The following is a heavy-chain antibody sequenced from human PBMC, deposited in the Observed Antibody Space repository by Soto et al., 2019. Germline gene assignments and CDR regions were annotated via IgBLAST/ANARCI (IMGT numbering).Heavy chain of an antibody. V-gene: IGHV1-8*02. CDR3: ARGGGYNWYYWELVRFMDV. Sequence: GASVKVSCKASGYTFTSYGISWVRQAPGQGLEWMGWMNPNSGNTGYAQKFQGRVTMTRNTSISTAYMELSSLRSEDTAVYYCARGGGYNWYYWELVRFMDVWGKGTTVTVSS. J-gene: IGHJ6*03. CDR1: GYTFTSYG. D-gene: IGHD1-7*01. CDR2: MNPNSGNT.